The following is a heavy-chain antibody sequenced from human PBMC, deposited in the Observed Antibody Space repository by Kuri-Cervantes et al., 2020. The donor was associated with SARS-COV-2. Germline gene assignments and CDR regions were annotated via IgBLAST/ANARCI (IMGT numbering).Heavy chain of an antibody. J-gene: IGHJ4*02. CDR1: GFTFSSYA. D-gene: IGHD3-3*01. CDR2: ISYDGSDK. Sequence: GESLKISCAASGFTFSSYAMHWVRQAPGKGLEWVALISYDGSDKNYADSVKGRFTISRDNAKNSLYLQMNSLRDEDTAVYYCARVGGYDFWSGYYVGYFDYWGQGTLVTVSS. CDR3: ARVGGYDFWSGYYVGYFDY. V-gene: IGHV3-30*07.